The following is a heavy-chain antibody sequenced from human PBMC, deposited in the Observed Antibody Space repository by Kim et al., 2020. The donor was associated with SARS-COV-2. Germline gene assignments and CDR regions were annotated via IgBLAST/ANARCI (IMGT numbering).Heavy chain of an antibody. Sequence: GGSLRLSCAASGFTFSTYCVSWVRQAPGKGLEWVANIKEDGSEKYYVDSVKGRFIISRDNAKNSLYMQMNSLRAEDTAVYYCVGLPGYWGQGTLVTVSS. J-gene: IGHJ4*02. V-gene: IGHV3-7*01. CDR2: IKEDGSEK. CDR3: VGLPGY. D-gene: IGHD7-27*01. CDR1: GFTFSTYC.